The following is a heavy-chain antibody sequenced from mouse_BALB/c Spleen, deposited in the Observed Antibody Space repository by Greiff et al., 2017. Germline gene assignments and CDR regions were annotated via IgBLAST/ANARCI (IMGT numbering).Heavy chain of an antibody. D-gene: IGHD1-1*01. J-gene: IGHJ3*01. CDR1: GFNIKDTY. CDR2: IDPANGNT. Sequence: VQLKQSGAELVKPGASVKLSCTASGFNIKDTYMHWVKQRPEQGLEWIGRIDPANGNTKYDPKFQGKATITADTSSNTAYLQLSSLTSEDTAVYYCASPYYYGSSLFAYGGQGTLVTVSA. V-gene: IGHV14-3*02. CDR3: ASPYYYGSSLFAY.